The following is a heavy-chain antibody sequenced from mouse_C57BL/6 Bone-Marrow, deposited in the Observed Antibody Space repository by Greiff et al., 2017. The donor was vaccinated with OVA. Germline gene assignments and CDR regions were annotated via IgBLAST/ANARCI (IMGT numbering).Heavy chain of an antibody. Sequence: VQLQQSGAALAWPGASVKLSCKASVYTFTSYGISWVKQRTGQGLEWIGEIYPRSGITYYNEKFKGKATLTADKSSSTAYMELRRLTSEDSAVYLCARDDEDARDYWGQGTSVTDS. CDR2: IYPRSGIT. V-gene: IGHV1-81*01. CDR1: VYTFTSYG. J-gene: IGHJ4*01. CDR3: ARDDEDARDY.